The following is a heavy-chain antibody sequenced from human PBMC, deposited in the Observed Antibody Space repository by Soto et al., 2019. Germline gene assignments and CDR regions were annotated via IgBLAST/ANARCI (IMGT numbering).Heavy chain of an antibody. CDR1: GFTFSSYG. CDR3: STGSGWYPGGY. CDR2: IWYDGSNK. D-gene: IGHD6-19*01. V-gene: IGHV3-33*01. J-gene: IGHJ4*02. Sequence: QVQLVESGGGVVQPGRSLRLSCAASGFTFSSYGMHWVRQAPGKGLEWVAVIWYDGSNKYYADSVKGRFTISRDNSKNTLYLQMNSLRAEDTAVYYCSTGSGWYPGGYWGQGTLVTVSS.